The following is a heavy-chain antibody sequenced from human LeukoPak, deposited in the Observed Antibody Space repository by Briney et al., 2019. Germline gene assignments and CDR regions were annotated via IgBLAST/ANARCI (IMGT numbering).Heavy chain of an antibody. Sequence: GGSLRLSCAASGFTFSSYGMHRVRQALGKGLEWVAVISYDGSNKYYADSVKGRFTISRDNSKNTLYLQMNSLRAEDTAVYYCAKEGIAAGFDYWGQGTLVTVSS. CDR2: ISYDGSNK. V-gene: IGHV3-30*18. D-gene: IGHD6-25*01. CDR3: AKEGIAAGFDY. J-gene: IGHJ4*02. CDR1: GFTFSSYG.